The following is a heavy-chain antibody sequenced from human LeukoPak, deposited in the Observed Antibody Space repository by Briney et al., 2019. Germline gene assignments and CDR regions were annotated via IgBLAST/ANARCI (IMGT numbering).Heavy chain of an antibody. CDR2: IYYSGST. V-gene: IGHV4-30-4*01. CDR1: GGSIGSGDCL. Sequence: SETLSLTCTVSGGSIGSGDCLWSWIRQPPGKGLEWIGFIYYSGSTYYNLSLKSRVTISVDTSKNLFSLKLRSVTAADTAVYYCARASRGDRPRRYFNSWGQGTLVTVSS. CDR3: ARASRGDRPRRYFNS. J-gene: IGHJ4*02. D-gene: IGHD7-27*01.